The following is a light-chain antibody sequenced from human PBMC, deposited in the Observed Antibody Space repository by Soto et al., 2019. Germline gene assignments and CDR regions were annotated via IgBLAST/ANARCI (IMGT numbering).Light chain of an antibody. CDR1: QDITKY. CDR3: QQSYSTPLT. J-gene: IGKJ4*01. V-gene: IGKV1-39*01. Sequence: DIQLTQSPSFLSASIGDTGSIDCRASQDITKYLAWFHQKPGKAPKLIIYAASSLQSGVPSRFTGSGSGTDFTLTISSLQPEDVATYYCQQSYSTPLTFGGGTKVDIK. CDR2: AAS.